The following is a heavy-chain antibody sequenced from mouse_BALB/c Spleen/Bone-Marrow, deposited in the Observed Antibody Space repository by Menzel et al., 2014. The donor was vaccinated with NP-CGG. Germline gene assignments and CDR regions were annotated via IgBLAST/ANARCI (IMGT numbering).Heavy chain of an antibody. Sequence: QVQLQQSGAELVKPGASVKLSCKASGYAFTSYWMHWVEQRPGQGLEWIGEINPSNGRTNYNERFKSKATLTVDKSSSTAYMQLSSLTSEDSAVYYCARSSYYYGSSYVNAMGYWGQGTSVTVSS. CDR2: INPSNGRT. V-gene: IGHV1S81*02. CDR3: ARSSYYYGSSYVNAMGY. D-gene: IGHD1-1*01. J-gene: IGHJ4*01. CDR1: GYAFTSYW.